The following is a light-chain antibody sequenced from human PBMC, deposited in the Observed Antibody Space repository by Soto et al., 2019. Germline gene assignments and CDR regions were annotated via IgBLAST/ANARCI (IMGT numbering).Light chain of an antibody. CDR3: QQYHRSSIT. CDR1: QSLNND. J-gene: IGKJ5*01. V-gene: IGKV1-5*01. Sequence: DIQMPQSPSTLSASVGDRVTITCRASQSLNNDLAWYQQKPGKAPNLLIYDASTLERGVPSRFSGTGSGTECTLAINSLQPDEVATDYGQQYHRSSITGGQGTRLEIK. CDR2: DAS.